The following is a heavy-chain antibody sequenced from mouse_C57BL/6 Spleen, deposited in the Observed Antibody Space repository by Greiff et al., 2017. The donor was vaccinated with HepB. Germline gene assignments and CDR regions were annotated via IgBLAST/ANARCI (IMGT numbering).Heavy chain of an antibody. J-gene: IGHJ2*01. D-gene: IGHD4-1*01. V-gene: IGHV1-52*01. Sequence: QVQLQQPGAELVRPGSSVKLSCKASGYTFTSYWMHWVKQRPIQGLEWIGNIDPSDSETHYNQKFKDKATLTVDKSSSTAYMQLSSLTSEDSAVYYSARDPKLGRGYFDYWGQGTTLTVSS. CDR1: GYTFTSYW. CDR3: ARDPKLGRGYFDY. CDR2: IDPSDSET.